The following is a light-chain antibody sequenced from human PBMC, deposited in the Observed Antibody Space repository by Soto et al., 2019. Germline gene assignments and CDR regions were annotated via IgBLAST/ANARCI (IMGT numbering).Light chain of an antibody. CDR2: VAY. J-gene: IGKJ4*01. Sequence: DIQMTQSPSSLSASVGDRLTITCRASQTIDSYLNWYQKKPGRAPDLLIYVAYTLRTGFPSRFSGSGSGTDFTLTISSLEPEDFGTYYCQQSYTAPLTFGGGTRVEIK. CDR1: QTIDSY. V-gene: IGKV1-39*01. CDR3: QQSYTAPLT.